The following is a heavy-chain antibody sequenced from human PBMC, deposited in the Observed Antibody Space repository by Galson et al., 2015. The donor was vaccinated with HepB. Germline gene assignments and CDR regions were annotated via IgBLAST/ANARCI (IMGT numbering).Heavy chain of an antibody. Sequence: SLRLSCAASGFTFSTYAVHWVRQAPGKGLEWVALISYDGSNKYYADSMKGRFTISRDNSKNTLYLQMNSLRTDDTAVFYCARDSPDSSGYLDYWGQGSLVTVSS. CDR2: ISYDGSNK. D-gene: IGHD3-22*01. CDR3: ARDSPDSSGYLDY. J-gene: IGHJ4*02. V-gene: IGHV3-30-3*01. CDR1: GFTFSTYA.